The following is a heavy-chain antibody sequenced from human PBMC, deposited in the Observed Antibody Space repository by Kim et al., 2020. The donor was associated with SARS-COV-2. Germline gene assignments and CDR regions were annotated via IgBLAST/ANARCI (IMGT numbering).Heavy chain of an antibody. Sequence: SGSTHYNPSRKSRVTISVDTSKNQFSLKLSSVTAADTAVYYCAKGVVIDYWGQGTLVTVSS. V-gene: IGHV4-34*01. J-gene: IGHJ4*02. CDR2: SGST. CDR3: AKGVVIDY. D-gene: IGHD3-3*01.